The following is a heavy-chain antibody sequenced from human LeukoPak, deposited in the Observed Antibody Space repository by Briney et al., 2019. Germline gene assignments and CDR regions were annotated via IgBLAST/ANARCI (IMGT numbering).Heavy chain of an antibody. J-gene: IGHJ4*02. Sequence: SETLSLTCTVSGGSISSSSYYWGWIRQPPGKGLEWIGSIYYSGSTYYNPSLKSRVTISVDTSKNQFSLKLSSVTAADTAVYYCATLKGYCSGGSCYYFDYWGQGTPVTVPS. CDR3: ATLKGYCSGGSCYYFDY. V-gene: IGHV4-39*01. D-gene: IGHD2-15*01. CDR1: GGSISSSSYY. CDR2: IYYSGST.